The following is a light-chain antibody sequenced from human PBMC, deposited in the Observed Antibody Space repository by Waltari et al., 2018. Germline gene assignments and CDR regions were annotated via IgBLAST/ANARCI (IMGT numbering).Light chain of an antibody. CDR3: VQAIAFPFT. Sequence: DIVMTQTPLSLPITPGEPASISCRSSQSLLHSNGNTYLHWYLQKPGQSPQLLIYGGSNRASGVPDRFSVSGSGTDFTLKINKVEAEDVGVYYCVQAIAFPFTFGPGTKLDMK. CDR1: QSLLHSNGNTY. J-gene: IGKJ3*01. V-gene: IGKV2-40*01. CDR2: GGS.